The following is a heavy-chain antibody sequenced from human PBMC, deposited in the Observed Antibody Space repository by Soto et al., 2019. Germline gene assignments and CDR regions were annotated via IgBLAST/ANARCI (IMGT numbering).Heavy chain of an antibody. Sequence: EVQLVESGGGLVQPGGSLRLSCAASGFPFISYWMSWVRQAPGKGLEWVANIKQDGSEKYYVDSVKGRFTISKDNAKNSLYLQMNSLRAEDTAVYYCAPGFVFDIWGQGTMVTVSS. CDR1: GFPFISYW. V-gene: IGHV3-7*05. J-gene: IGHJ3*02. CDR2: IKQDGSEK. D-gene: IGHD2-21*01. CDR3: APGFVFDI.